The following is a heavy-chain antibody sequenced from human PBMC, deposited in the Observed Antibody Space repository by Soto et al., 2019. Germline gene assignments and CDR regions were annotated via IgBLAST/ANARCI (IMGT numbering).Heavy chain of an antibody. D-gene: IGHD3-22*01. Sequence: GGSLRLSCASSGFTFDDYGMSSVRQAPGKGLEWVSGINWNGGSTGYADSVKGRFTISRDNAKNSLYLQMNSLRAEDTALYYCARGHGTYYYDSSGYRDAFDIWGQGTMVTVS. CDR3: ARGHGTYYYDSSGYRDAFDI. V-gene: IGHV3-20*04. CDR2: INWNGGST. J-gene: IGHJ3*02. CDR1: GFTFDDYG.